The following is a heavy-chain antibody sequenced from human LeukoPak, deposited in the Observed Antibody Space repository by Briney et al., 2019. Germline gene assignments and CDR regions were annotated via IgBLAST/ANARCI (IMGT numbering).Heavy chain of an antibody. J-gene: IGHJ4*02. CDR1: GGSISSYY. D-gene: IGHD5-18*01. Sequence: SETLSLTCTVSGGSISSYYWSWIRQPPGKGLEWIGYIYYSGSTYYNPSLKSRVTISVDTSKNQFSLKLSSVTAADTAVYYCARGRYSYGYYFDYWGQGTLVTVSS. CDR2: IYYSGST. V-gene: IGHV4-59*12. CDR3: ARGRYSYGYYFDY.